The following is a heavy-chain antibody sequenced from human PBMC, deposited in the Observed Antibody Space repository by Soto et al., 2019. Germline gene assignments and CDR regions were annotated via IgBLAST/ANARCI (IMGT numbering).Heavy chain of an antibody. CDR2: ISPKSGGT. J-gene: IGHJ4*02. CDR1: GYTFTNYY. D-gene: IGHD2-21*02. Sequence: GASVRVSCKASGYTFTNYYMHWVRQAPGQGFEWLGRISPKSGGTNYAQKFQGRVTMTWDTSLKTAYMELSSLISEDTAVYYCARPPGYISDWHYFDLWGQGTLVTVSS. CDR3: ARPPGYISDWHYFDL. V-gene: IGHV1-2*02.